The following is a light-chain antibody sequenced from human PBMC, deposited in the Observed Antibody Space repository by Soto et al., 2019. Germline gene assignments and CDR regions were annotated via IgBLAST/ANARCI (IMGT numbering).Light chain of an antibody. Sequence: EIVLTQSPGTLSLSPGERATLSCRASHSVSSSYLAWYQQKPGQAPRILIYGAFTRVTGIPARFSGSGSGTEFTLTISSLQSEDFAVYYCQQYINWPVYTFGQGTKVDIK. CDR1: HSVSSSY. J-gene: IGKJ2*01. V-gene: IGKV3-15*01. CDR2: GAF. CDR3: QQYINWPVYT.